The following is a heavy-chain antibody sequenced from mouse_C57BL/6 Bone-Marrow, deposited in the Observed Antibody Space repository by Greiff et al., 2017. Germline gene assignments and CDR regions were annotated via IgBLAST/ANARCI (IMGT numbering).Heavy chain of an antibody. J-gene: IGHJ2*01. CDR2: ISDGGSYT. CDR1: GFTFSSYA. V-gene: IGHV5-4*03. D-gene: IGHD1-1*01. CDR3: ARGGTAVAGNYFDY. Sequence: EVKLVESGGGLVKPGGSLKLSCAASGFTFSSYAMSWVRQTPEKRLEWVATISDGGSYTYYPDNVKGRFTISRDNAKNNLYLQMSHLKSEDTAMYYCARGGTAVAGNYFDYWGQGTTRTVSS.